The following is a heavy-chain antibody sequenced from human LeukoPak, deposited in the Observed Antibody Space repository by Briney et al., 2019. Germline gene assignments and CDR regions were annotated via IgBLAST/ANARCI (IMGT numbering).Heavy chain of an antibody. Sequence: ASVKVSCKAFGYALTSYYIHWVRQAPGQGLEWMGIIDPRAGSTIYAQNFQGRITLAADTSTNTVYMELRSLTSEGTAIYFCARKFYFDYWGQGSLVTVSS. CDR2: IDPRAGST. J-gene: IGHJ4*02. CDR3: ARKFYFDY. CDR1: GYALTSYY. V-gene: IGHV1-46*01.